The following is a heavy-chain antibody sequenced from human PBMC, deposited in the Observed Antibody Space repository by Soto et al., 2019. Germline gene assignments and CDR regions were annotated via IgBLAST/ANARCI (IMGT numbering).Heavy chain of an antibody. CDR1: GFTFSSHV. J-gene: IGHJ6*02. CDR3: ARGPRAPPPHDYGMDV. Sequence: EVQLLESGGGLVQPGGSLRLSCAASGFTFSSHVMNWVRQAPGKGLEWVAAISGGGGTTFYGDSVEGRFTMSRDNSKNTLFLQMNSLRAEDTAVYYCARGPRAPPPHDYGMDVWGQGNTVTVSS. V-gene: IGHV3-23*01. CDR2: ISGGGGTT.